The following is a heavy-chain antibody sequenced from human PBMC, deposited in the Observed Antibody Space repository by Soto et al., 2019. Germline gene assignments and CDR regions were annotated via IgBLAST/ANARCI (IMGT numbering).Heavy chain of an antibody. V-gene: IGHV3-23*01. Sequence: EVQLLEPGGALVQPGGSLRLSCAASGFTFSSFFMSWVRQAPGKGLGWVSGIGANGGGTYYADSVKGRFIISRDNSKNTLYLQMNSLRAEDTAVYYCARDPNGDYLGAFDFWGQKTMVTVSS. D-gene: IGHD4-17*01. CDR2: IGANGGGT. CDR3: ARDPNGDYLGAFDF. CDR1: GFTFSSFF. J-gene: IGHJ3*01.